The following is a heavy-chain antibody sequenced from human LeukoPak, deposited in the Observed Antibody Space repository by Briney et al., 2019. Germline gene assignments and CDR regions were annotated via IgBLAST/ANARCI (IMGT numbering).Heavy chain of an antibody. D-gene: IGHD1-26*01. Sequence: GGSLRLSCAASGFTFSSYAMSWVRQAPGKGLEWVSAISGSGGSTYYADSVKGRFTISRDNSKNTLYLQMNSLRAEDTVVYYCAKANSGSYSYYYYGMDVWGQGTTVTVSS. CDR1: GFTFSSYA. CDR2: ISGSGGST. J-gene: IGHJ6*02. CDR3: AKANSGSYSYYYYGMDV. V-gene: IGHV3-23*01.